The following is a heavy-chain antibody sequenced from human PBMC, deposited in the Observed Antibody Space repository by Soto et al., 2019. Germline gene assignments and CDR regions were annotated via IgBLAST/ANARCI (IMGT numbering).Heavy chain of an antibody. CDR3: ARARYDSSGYYYFDY. V-gene: IGHV4-59*01. CDR2: IYYSGST. D-gene: IGHD3-22*01. J-gene: IGHJ4*02. Sequence: TSETLSLTCTVSGGSISGYYWSWIRQPPGKGLEWIGYIYYSGSTIYNPSLKSRVTISVDTSKNQFSLKLSSVTAADTAVYYCARARYDSSGYYYFDYWGQGTLVTVSS. CDR1: GGSISGYY.